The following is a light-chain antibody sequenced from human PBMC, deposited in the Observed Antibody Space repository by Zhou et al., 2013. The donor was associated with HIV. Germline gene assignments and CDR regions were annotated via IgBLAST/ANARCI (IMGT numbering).Light chain of an antibody. CDR2: GTY. V-gene: IGKV1-39*01. CDR1: QSISNY. Sequence: DIQMTQSPSSLSASVGDRVTITCRASQSISNYLNWYQQKPGKAPKLLIYGTYTLQSEVPSRFSGSGSGTDFTLAISSLQPEDFATYYCQQSYSTLLTFGGGTKVELK. CDR3: QQSYSTLLT. J-gene: IGKJ4*01.